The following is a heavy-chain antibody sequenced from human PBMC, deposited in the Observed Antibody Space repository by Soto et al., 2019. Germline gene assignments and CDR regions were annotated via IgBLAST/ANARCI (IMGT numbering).Heavy chain of an antibody. CDR3: ARQIYDSDTGPNYYYYYGMDV. D-gene: IGHD3-22*01. V-gene: IGHV5-10-1*01. CDR1: VYICAGYW. J-gene: IGHJ6*02. CDR2: IDPSDSQT. Sequence: GESLKLSCKGSVYICAGYWITWVRQMPWKCLELMGRIDPSDSQTYYSPSFRGHVTISVTKSITTVFLQWSSLRASDTAMYYCARQIYDSDTGPNYYYYYGMDVWGQGTTVTVSS.